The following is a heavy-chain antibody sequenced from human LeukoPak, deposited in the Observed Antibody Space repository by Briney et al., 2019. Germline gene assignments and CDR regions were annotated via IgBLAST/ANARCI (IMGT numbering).Heavy chain of an antibody. CDR2: INPNSGGT. V-gene: IGHV1-2*02. D-gene: IGHD6-13*01. CDR3: ARGPRGGKAAGNHFDY. J-gene: IGHJ4*02. Sequence: ASVKVSCKASRYTFTGYYMHWVRQAPGQGLEWMGWINPNSGGTNYAQKFQGRITMTRDTSISTAYMELSRLRSDDTAVYYCARGPRGGKAAGNHFDYWGQGTLVTVSS. CDR1: RYTFTGYY.